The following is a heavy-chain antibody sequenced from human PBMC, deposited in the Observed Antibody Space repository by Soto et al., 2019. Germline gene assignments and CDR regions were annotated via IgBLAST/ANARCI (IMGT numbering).Heavy chain of an antibody. CDR2: IYYSGKT. Sequence: QVQLQESGPGLVKPSQTLSLTCAVSGGSINSDDYYWTWVRQPPGKVLEWIGFIYYSGKTKYNPSLERRVDISIDTSKNHFSLQLGSVSAADTALYYCAGDRSNSPDYFDYWGRGTLVTVSS. V-gene: IGHV4-30-4*01. J-gene: IGHJ4*02. CDR3: AGDRSNSPDYFDY. CDR1: GGSINSDDYY. D-gene: IGHD6-6*01.